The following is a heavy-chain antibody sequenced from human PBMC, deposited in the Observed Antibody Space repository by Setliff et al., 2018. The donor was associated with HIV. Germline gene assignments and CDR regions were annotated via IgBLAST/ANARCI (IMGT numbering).Heavy chain of an antibody. Sequence: GASVKVSCKAYGYTFTAYYMHWVRQAPGQSLEWMGWINVGKGDTKYSQEFQGRITITTDTSANTGYMELSSLRSDDTAVYFCARGALLAVFDFDHWGHGTLVTVSS. CDR1: GYTFTAYY. D-gene: IGHD3-10*01. J-gene: IGHJ4*01. V-gene: IGHV1-3*01. CDR3: ARGALLAVFDFDH. CDR2: INVGKGDT.